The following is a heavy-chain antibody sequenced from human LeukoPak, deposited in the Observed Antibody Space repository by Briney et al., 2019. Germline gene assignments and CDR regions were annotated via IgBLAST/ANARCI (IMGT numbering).Heavy chain of an antibody. J-gene: IGHJ4*02. CDR3: AKGGQWEPLLY. V-gene: IGHV3-30*02. D-gene: IGHD1-26*01. CDR2: IRYDGSNE. Sequence: GGSLRLSCAASGFTVSSNYMSWVRQAPGKGLEWVAFIRYDGSNEYYADSVKGRFTISRDNSKNTLYLQMNSLRTEDTAVYYCAKGGQWEPLLYWGQGTLVTVSS. CDR1: GFTVSSNY.